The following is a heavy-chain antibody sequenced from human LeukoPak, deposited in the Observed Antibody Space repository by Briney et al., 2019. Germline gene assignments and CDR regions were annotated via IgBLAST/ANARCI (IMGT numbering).Heavy chain of an antibody. V-gene: IGHV1-2*02. CDR3: ARDLIRAAAGTPSTFDY. CDR2: INPNSGGT. D-gene: IGHD6-13*01. CDR1: GYTFTGYY. J-gene: IGHJ4*02. Sequence: ASVKVSCKASGYTFTGYYTHWVRQAPGQGLEWMGWINPNSGGTNYAQKFQGRVTMTRDTSISTAYMELSRLRSDDTAVYYCARDLIRAAAGTPSTFDYWGQGTLVTVSS.